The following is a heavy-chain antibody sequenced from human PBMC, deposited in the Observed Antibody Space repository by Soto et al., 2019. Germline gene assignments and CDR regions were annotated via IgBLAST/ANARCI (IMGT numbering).Heavy chain of an antibody. CDR1: GGSISSYY. CDR3: ARARIVGPNKWFDP. V-gene: IGHV4-4*07. J-gene: IGHJ5*02. D-gene: IGHD1-26*01. CDR2: IYTSGST. Sequence: SETLSLTCTVSGGSISSYYWSWIRQPAGKGLEWIGRIYTSGSTNYNPSLKSRVTMSVDTSKNQFSLKLSSATAADTAVYYCARARIVGPNKWFDPWGQGPLVTVSS.